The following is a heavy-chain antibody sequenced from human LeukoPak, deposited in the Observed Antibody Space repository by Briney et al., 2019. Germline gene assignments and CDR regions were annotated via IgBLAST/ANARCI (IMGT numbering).Heavy chain of an antibody. V-gene: IGHV4-59*01. Sequence: PSETLSLTCIVSGGSISSYYWSWIQQPPGKGLEWIGYINYSGSTNYNPSLKSRVTISVDTSKNQFSLKLRSVTAADTAVYYCARVSSSSWSFDYWGQGTLVTVSS. D-gene: IGHD6-13*01. J-gene: IGHJ4*02. CDR3: ARVSSSSWSFDY. CDR1: GGSISSYY. CDR2: INYSGST.